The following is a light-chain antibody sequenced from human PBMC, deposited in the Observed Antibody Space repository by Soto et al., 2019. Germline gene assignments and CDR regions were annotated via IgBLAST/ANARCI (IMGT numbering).Light chain of an antibody. Sequence: EFVLTQSPGTLSLSPGERATLSCRASQTVRNNYLAWYQQKPGQAPMLLIYDASSRATGIPARFSGSGSGTDFTLTISRLEPEDFAVYYCQQFLSYPLTFGEGTKVEIK. V-gene: IGKV3-20*01. CDR3: QQFLSYPLT. J-gene: IGKJ4*01. CDR2: DAS. CDR1: QTVRNNY.